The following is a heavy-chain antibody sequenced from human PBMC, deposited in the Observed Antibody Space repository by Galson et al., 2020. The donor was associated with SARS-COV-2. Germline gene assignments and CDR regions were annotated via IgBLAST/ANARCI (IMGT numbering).Heavy chain of an antibody. CDR3: ARVGWSYYGSGYTYNWFDP. J-gene: IGHJ5*02. D-gene: IGHD3-10*01. V-gene: IGHV1-69*13. Sequence: SVKVSCKASGGTFSSYAISWVRQAPGQGLEWMGGIIPIFGTANYAQKFQGRVTITADESTSTAYMELSSLRSEDTAVYYCARVGWSYYGSGYTYNWFDPWGQGTLVTVSS. CDR2: IIPIFGTA. CDR1: GGTFSSYA.